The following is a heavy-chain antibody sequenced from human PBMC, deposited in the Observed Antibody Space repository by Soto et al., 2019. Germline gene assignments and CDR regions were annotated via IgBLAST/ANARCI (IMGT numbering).Heavy chain of an antibody. J-gene: IGHJ3*02. CDR2: ISGSGGST. CDR1: GFTFSSYA. CDR3: AKDAAEITFGDDAFDI. D-gene: IGHD3-16*01. Sequence: GGSPRLSCAASGFTFSSYAMSWVRQAPGKGLEWVSAISGSGGSTYYADSVKGRFTISRDNSKNTLYLQMNSLRAEDTAVYYCAKDAAEITFGDDAFDIWGQGTMVTVSS. V-gene: IGHV3-23*01.